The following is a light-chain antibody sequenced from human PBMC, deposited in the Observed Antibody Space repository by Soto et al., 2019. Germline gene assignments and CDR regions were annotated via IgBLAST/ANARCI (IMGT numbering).Light chain of an antibody. Sequence: QSVLTQPASVSGSPGQSITISCTGTSTDVVAYNYVSWYQQHPGKAPKLMIYDVSNRPSGVSNRFSGSKSGNTASLTISGLQAEDEADYYCSSCTSSSTVFGGGTKVTVL. J-gene: IGLJ2*01. CDR1: STDVVAYNY. CDR3: SSCTSSSTV. V-gene: IGLV2-14*01. CDR2: DVS.